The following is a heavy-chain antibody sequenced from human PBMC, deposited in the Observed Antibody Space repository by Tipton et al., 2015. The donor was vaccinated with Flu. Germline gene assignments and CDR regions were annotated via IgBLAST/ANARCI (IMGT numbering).Heavy chain of an antibody. CDR3: VGTRNIYYFDY. D-gene: IGHD1-14*01. V-gene: IGHV4-61*08. CDR1: GGSVSSAGYY. Sequence: TLSLTCTVSGGSVSSAGYYWTWIRQPPGQGLEWIGTINHSGDINSNPSLKGRVTTSVDTSKKQFSLRLMSVAAAGTAVYYCVGTRNIYYFDYWGQGTLVTVSS. J-gene: IGHJ4*02. CDR2: INHSGDI.